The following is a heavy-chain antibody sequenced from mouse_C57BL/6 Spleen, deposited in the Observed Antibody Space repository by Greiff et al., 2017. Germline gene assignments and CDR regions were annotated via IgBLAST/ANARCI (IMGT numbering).Heavy chain of an antibody. J-gene: IGHJ4*01. CDR3: ARYDYDGYYAMDY. V-gene: IGHV1-22*01. D-gene: IGHD2-4*01. CDR1: GYTFTDYN. Sequence: EVQLQQSGPELVKPGASVKMSCKASGYTFTDYNMHWVKQSHGKSLEWLGYINPNNGGTSYNQKVKGKATLTVNKSSSTAYMELRSLTSEDSAVYYCARYDYDGYYAMDYWGQGTSVTVSS. CDR2: INPNNGGT.